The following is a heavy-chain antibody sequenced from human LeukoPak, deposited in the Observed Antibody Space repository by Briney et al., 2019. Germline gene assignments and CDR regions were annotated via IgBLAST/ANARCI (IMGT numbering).Heavy chain of an antibody. Sequence: SETLSLTCAVSGYSISSAYYWGWIRQPPGKGLEWIGSFYHSGSTYYNPFLKSRVTISVDTSKNQFSLKLSSVTAADTAVYYCARPRRYSYGYVDYWGQGTLVTVSS. V-gene: IGHV4-38-2*01. CDR2: FYHSGST. J-gene: IGHJ4*02. CDR1: GYSISSAYY. CDR3: ARPRRYSYGYVDY. D-gene: IGHD5-18*01.